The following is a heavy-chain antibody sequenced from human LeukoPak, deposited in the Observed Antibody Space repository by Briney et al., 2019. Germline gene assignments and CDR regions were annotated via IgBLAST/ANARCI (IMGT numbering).Heavy chain of an antibody. CDR3: ARFGYSGWNLEY. J-gene: IGHJ4*02. V-gene: IGHV3-7*01. CDR2: IKEDGSEK. D-gene: IGHD5-12*01. Sequence: GGSLRLSCAASGFTFSSYWMSWVRQAPGKGLEGVANIKEDGSEKNYVDSVKGRFTISRDNAQNSLYLQMSSLRAEDTAVYYCARFGYSGWNLEYWGQGTLVTVSS. CDR1: GFTFSSYW.